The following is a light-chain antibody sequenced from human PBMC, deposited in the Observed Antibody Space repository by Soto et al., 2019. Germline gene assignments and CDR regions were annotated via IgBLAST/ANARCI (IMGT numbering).Light chain of an antibody. J-gene: IGKJ1*01. CDR3: QQSYA. CDR2: AAS. Sequence: DIQMTQSPSSLSASVGDRVTITCRASQNISSYLNWYQQKPGKAPKLLIYAASSLQSGVPSRFSGSGSGTDFTLTISSLQPEDFATYYCQQSYAFGQGTKVDIK. CDR1: QNISSY. V-gene: IGKV1-39*01.